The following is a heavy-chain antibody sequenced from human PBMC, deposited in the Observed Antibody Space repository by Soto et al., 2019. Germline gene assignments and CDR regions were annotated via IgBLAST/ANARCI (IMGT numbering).Heavy chain of an antibody. J-gene: IGHJ4*02. V-gene: IGHV3-53*01. CDR1: GFSISDKF. D-gene: IGHD3-16*01. CDR2: ISSGGDP. CDR3: ARDSGYSSAYWEHYFDY. Sequence: GGSLRLSCATSGFSISDKFMSWVRQAPGKGLEWISVISSGGDPSYADSVKGRFTISRDITKNTLFLQMTSLRADDTAVYFCARDSGYSSAYWEHYFDYWGQGTLVTVSS.